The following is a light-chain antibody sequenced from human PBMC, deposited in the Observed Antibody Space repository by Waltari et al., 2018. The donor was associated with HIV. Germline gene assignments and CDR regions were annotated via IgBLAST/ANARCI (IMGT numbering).Light chain of an antibody. Sequence: QSALTQPASVSGSPRQSITVSCTGTSSDIGAHNYVSWYQQTPGTAPKLVIYEVSNRPSGISNRFSGSKSGNTASLTISGLQTEDEADFYCSSFTTTNSLLFGGGTKVTVL. CDR2: EVS. J-gene: IGLJ2*01. V-gene: IGLV2-14*01. CDR1: SSDIGAHNY. CDR3: SSFTTTNSLL.